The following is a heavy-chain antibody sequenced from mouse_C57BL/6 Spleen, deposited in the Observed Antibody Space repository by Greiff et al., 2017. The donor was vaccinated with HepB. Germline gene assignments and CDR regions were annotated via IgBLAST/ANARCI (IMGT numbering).Heavy chain of an antibody. V-gene: IGHV1-64*01. CDR1: GYTFTSYW. J-gene: IGHJ4*01. CDR3: ARGYYGSRGAMDY. CDR2: IHPNSGST. D-gene: IGHD1-1*01. Sequence: QVQLQQPGAELVKPGASVKLSCKASGYTFTSYWMHWVKQRPGQGLEWIGMIHPNSGSTNYNEKFKSKATLTVDKSSSTAYMQLSSLTSEDSAVYYCARGYYGSRGAMDYWGQGTSVTVSS.